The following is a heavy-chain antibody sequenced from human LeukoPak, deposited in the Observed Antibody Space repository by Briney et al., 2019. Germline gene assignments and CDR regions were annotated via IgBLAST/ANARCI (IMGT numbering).Heavy chain of an antibody. CDR1: GFTLSSYG. V-gene: IGHV3-33*01. Sequence: GGSLRLSCAASGFTLSSYGMHWVRQAPGKGLEWVAVIWYDGSNKYYADSVKGRFTISRDNSKNTLYLQMNSLRAEDTAVYYCARVLLWFGEYGMDVWGQGTTVTVSS. D-gene: IGHD3-10*01. CDR2: IWYDGSNK. J-gene: IGHJ6*02. CDR3: ARVLLWFGEYGMDV.